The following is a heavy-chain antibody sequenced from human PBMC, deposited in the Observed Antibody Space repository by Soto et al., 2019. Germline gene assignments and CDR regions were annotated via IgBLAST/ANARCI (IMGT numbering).Heavy chain of an antibody. V-gene: IGHV1-8*01. CDR3: ARISNPSKVYGDYVY. J-gene: IGHJ4*02. CDR1: GYTFTCYD. Sequence: QVQLVQSGAEVKKPGASVKVSCKASGYTFTCYDINWVRQATGQGLEWMGWMNPNSGNTGYAQKFQGRVTMTRNTSISTAYMELSSLRSDDTAVYYCARISNPSKVYGDYVYWGQGTLVTVSS. D-gene: IGHD4-17*01. CDR2: MNPNSGNT.